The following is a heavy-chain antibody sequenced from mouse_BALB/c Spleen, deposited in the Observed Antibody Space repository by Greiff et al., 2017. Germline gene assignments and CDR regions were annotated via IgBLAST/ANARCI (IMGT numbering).Heavy chain of an antibody. Sequence: VQLQQSGAELAKPGASVKMSCKASGYTFTSYWMHWVKQRPGQGLEWIGYINPSTGYTEYNQKFKDKATLTADKSSSTAYMQLSSLTSEDSAVYYCATNSLLRSWFAYWGQGTLVTVSA. CDR1: GYTFTSYW. CDR3: ATNSLLRSWFAY. V-gene: IGHV1-7*01. CDR2: INPSTGYT. J-gene: IGHJ3*01. D-gene: IGHD1-2*01.